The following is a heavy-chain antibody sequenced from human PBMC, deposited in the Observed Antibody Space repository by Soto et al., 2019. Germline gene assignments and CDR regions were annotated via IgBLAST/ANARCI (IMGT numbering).Heavy chain of an antibody. CDR1: GFTFSSYG. CDR3: AKEGDGYGSGSWPFDY. V-gene: IGHV3-30*18. CDR2: ISYDGSNK. D-gene: IGHD3-10*01. J-gene: IGHJ4*02. Sequence: QVQLVESGGGVVQPGRSLRLSCAASGFTFSSYGMHWVRQAPGKGLEWVAVISYDGSNKYYADSVKGRFTISRDNSKNPLYLHMHGLRADDTAVYYFAKEGDGYGSGSWPFDYWGQGTLVTVSS.